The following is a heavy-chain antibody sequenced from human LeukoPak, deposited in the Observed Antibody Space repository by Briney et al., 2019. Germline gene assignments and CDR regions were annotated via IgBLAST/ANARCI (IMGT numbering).Heavy chain of an antibody. CDR3: ARDGRFPPEVLPRYFDY. V-gene: IGHV4-34*01. D-gene: IGHD1-26*01. CDR1: GGSFSGYY. J-gene: IGHJ4*02. Sequence: SETLSLTCAVYGGSFSGYYWSWIRQPPGKGLEWIGETNHSGSTNYNPSLKSRVTISVDTSKNQFSLKLSSVTAADTAVYYCARDGRFPPEVLPRYFDYWGQGTLVTVSS. CDR2: TNHSGST.